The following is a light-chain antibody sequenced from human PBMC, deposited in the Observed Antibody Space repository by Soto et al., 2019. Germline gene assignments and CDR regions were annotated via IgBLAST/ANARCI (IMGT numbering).Light chain of an antibody. CDR2: SAF. Sequence: EMVLTQSPGTLSLSPGERGTLSCRASQSVSSNYLAWYQQKPGQAPRLLIYSAFSRATGIPDRFSGSRSGTGFTLTISALEPEAFAVYYCLYYASSPWTFAQGTKVVIK. CDR3: LYYASSPWT. CDR1: QSVSSNY. V-gene: IGKV3-20*01. J-gene: IGKJ1*01.